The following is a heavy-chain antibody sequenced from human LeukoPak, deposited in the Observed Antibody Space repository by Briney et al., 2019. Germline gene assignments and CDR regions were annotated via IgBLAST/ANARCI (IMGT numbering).Heavy chain of an antibody. J-gene: IGHJ6*02. CDR1: GYTFSSYA. D-gene: IGHD6-19*01. CDR3: ARDRVFGSGLPAYYYGMDV. V-gene: IGHV1-3*01. Sequence: ASVKVSCKASGYTFSSYAMHWVRQAPGQSLEWMGWINAGNGNTKYPQKFQGRVTIRRDTSASTAYMELSSLRSEDTAVYYCARDRVFGSGLPAYYYGMDVWGQGTTVTVSS. CDR2: INAGNGNT.